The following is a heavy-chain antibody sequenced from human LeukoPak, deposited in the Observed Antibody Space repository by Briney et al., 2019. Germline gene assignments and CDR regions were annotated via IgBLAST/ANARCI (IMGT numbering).Heavy chain of an antibody. J-gene: IGHJ4*02. D-gene: IGHD2/OR15-2a*01. Sequence: GGSLRLSCAASGFIFSRDSMNWVRPAPGKGLEWVAYINGGGSPIYYADSVRGRFTISRDNAKNSLYLQMNSLRAEDTAVYYCVRDNPRCCGVIPSNIDDYWGQGTLVTVSS. V-gene: IGHV3-48*01. CDR3: VRDNPRCCGVIPSNIDDY. CDR2: INGGGSPI. CDR1: GFIFSRDS.